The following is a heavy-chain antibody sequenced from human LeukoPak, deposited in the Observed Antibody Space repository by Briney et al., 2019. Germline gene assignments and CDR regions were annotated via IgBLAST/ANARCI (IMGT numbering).Heavy chain of an antibody. Sequence: SETLSLTCAVYGGSFSGYYWSWIRQPPGKGLEWIGEINHSGSTNYNPSHKSRVTISVDTSKNQFSLKLGPVTAADTAVYYCARGFASSGYYYYYYYMDVWGKGTTVTVSS. CDR3: ARGFASSGYYYYYYYMDV. J-gene: IGHJ6*03. CDR1: GGSFSGYY. CDR2: INHSGST. V-gene: IGHV4-34*01. D-gene: IGHD3-22*01.